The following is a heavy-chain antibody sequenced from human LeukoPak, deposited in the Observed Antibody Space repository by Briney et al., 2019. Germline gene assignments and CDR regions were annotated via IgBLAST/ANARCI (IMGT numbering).Heavy chain of an antibody. CDR2: IIPIFGTA. D-gene: IGHD3-3*01. CDR1: GGTFSSYA. Sequence: ASVKVSCKASGGTFSSYATSWVRQAPGQGLEWMGGIIPIFGTANYAQKFQGRVTITADESTSTAYMELSSLRSEDTAVYYCARVLRFLEWLPHYYMDVWGKGTTVTVSS. J-gene: IGHJ6*03. V-gene: IGHV1-69*13. CDR3: ARVLRFLEWLPHYYMDV.